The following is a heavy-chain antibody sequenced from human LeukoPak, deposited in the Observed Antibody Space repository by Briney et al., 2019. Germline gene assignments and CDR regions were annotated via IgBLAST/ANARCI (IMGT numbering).Heavy chain of an antibody. J-gene: IGHJ4*02. D-gene: IGHD5-12*01. CDR2: ISSSSSYI. V-gene: IGHV3-21*01. CDR3: ARNMLRFITFDY. CDR1: GFTFSSYS. Sequence: PGGSLRLSCAASGFTFSSYSMNWVRQAPGKGLEWVSSISSSSSYIYYADSVKGRFTISRDNAKNSLYLQMNSLRAEDTAVYYCARNMLRFITFDYWGQGTLVTVSS.